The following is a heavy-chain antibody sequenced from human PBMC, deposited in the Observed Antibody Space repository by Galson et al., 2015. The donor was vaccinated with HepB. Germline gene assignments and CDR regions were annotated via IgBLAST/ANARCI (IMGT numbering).Heavy chain of an antibody. CDR1: GFTFSTYS. D-gene: IGHD3-22*01. V-gene: IGHV3-21*01. J-gene: IGHJ3*01. CDR3: ASSYDSSGYHAFDL. CDR2: ISSSSSYI. Sequence: SLRLSCAASGFTFSTYSMNWVRQAPGKGLEWVSSISSSSSYIYYADSVKGRFTISRDNAKNSLYLQMNSLRVEDTAVYYCASSYDSSGYHAFDLWGQGTMVTVSS.